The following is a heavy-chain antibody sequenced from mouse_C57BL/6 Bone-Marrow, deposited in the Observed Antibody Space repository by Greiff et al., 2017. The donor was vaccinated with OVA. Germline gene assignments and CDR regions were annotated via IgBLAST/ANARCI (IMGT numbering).Heavy chain of an antibody. Sequence: VQLQQSGAELVRPGASVTLSCKASGYTFTDYEMHWVKQTPVHGLEWIGAIDPDTGGTAYNQKFKGKAILTADKSSSTAYMELRSLTSEDSAVYYCTRSHGLYWYFDVWGTGTTVTVSS. J-gene: IGHJ1*03. CDR3: TRSHGLYWYFDV. D-gene: IGHD1-1*02. CDR1: GYTFTDYE. V-gene: IGHV1-15*01. CDR2: IDPDTGGT.